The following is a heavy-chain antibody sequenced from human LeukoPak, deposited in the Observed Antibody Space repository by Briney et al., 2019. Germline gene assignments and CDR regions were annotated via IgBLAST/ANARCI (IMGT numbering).Heavy chain of an antibody. CDR2: IYTSGST. Sequence: SETLSLTCTVSGGSISSYYWSWIRQPAGKGLEWIGRIYTSGSTNYNPSLKSRVTMSVDTSKNQFSLKLSSVTTADTAVYYCARALKGIVENWLDPWGQGTLVTVSS. CDR1: GGSISSYY. CDR3: ARALKGIVENWLDP. D-gene: IGHD1-26*01. V-gene: IGHV4-4*07. J-gene: IGHJ5*02.